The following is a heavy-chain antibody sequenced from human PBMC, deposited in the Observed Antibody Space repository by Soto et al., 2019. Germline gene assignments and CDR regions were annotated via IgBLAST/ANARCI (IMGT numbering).Heavy chain of an antibody. CDR3: ARSQRSSSIWENYYYYYYYGMDV. J-gene: IGHJ6*02. CDR2: IIPISGTA. Sequence: GASVKVSCKASGGTFSSYAISWVRQAPGQGLEWMGGIIPISGTANYAQKFQGRVTITADESTSTAYMELSSLRSEDTAVYYCARSQRSSSIWENYYYYYYYGMDVWGQGTTVTVSS. V-gene: IGHV1-69*13. CDR1: GGTFSSYA. D-gene: IGHD2-2*01.